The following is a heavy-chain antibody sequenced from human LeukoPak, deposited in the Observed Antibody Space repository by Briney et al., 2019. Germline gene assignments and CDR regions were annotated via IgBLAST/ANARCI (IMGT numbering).Heavy chain of an antibody. D-gene: IGHD6-13*01. Sequence: GGSLRLSCAASEFTFVRYAMNWVRQAPGQGLEWVSYISSSSFKIGYADSVKGRFTISRDNSKNSLYLQMDSLRVEDTAVYYCVRDPSYGSSWYYYMDGWGKGTTVTVSS. CDR1: EFTFVRYA. J-gene: IGHJ6*03. CDR2: ISSSSFKI. V-gene: IGHV3-48*04. CDR3: VRDPSYGSSWYYYMDG.